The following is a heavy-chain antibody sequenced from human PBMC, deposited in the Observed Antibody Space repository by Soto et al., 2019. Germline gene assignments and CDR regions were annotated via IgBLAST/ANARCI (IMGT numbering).Heavy chain of an antibody. CDR2: IGSSSTTI. J-gene: IGHJ4*02. V-gene: IGHV3-48*02. CDR3: ARDQYYYDSSGYSPFDY. Sequence: GGSLRLSCAASGFSFSTYSMNWVRQAPGKGLEWVSYIGSSSTTIYYADSVKGRFTISRDNAKNSLYLQMNSLRDEDTAVYYCARDQYYYDSSGYSPFDYWGQGTLVTVSS. D-gene: IGHD3-22*01. CDR1: GFSFSTYS.